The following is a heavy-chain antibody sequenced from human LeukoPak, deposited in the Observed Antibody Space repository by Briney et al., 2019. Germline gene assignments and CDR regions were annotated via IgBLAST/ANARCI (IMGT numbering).Heavy chain of an antibody. CDR3: ARVILYSSGWYAGNDY. D-gene: IGHD6-19*01. CDR2: ISSSSTYI. V-gene: IGHV3-21*01. Sequence: GGSLRLSCAASGFTFRIYSMNWVRQAPGKGLEWVSSISSSSTYIHYADSVKGRFTISRDNAKNTLDLQMNSLRAEDTAIYYCARVILYSSGWYAGNDYWGQGTLVTVS. J-gene: IGHJ4*02. CDR1: GFTFRIYS.